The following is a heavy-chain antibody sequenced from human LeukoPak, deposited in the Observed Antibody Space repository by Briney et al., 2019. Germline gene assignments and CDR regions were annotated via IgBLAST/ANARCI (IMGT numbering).Heavy chain of an antibody. D-gene: IGHD3-22*01. CDR1: GGPISSSSYY. CDR3: ARHSYYYDTSGYRSRGGFDY. Sequence: SETLSLTCTVSGGPISSSSYYCGRIRQPPGKGLEWIGTIYYSGSSYYNPSLKSRVTISVDTSKNQFSLKLSSVTAADTAVYYCARHSYYYDTSGYRSRGGFDYWGQGTLVTVSS. V-gene: IGHV4-39*01. CDR2: IYYSGSS. J-gene: IGHJ4*02.